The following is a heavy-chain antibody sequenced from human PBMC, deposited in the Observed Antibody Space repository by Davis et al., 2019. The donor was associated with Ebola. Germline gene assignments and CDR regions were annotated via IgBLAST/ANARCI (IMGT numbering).Heavy chain of an antibody. CDR2: ISGSGGST. CDR1: GFTFSSYA. Sequence: GESLKISCAASGFTFSSYAMSWVRQAPGKGLEWVSAISGSGGSTYYADSVKGRFTISRDNSKNTLYLQMNSLRAEDTAVYYCAKDLVPNQYCTNGVCSPFDYWGQGTLVTVSS. J-gene: IGHJ4*02. V-gene: IGHV3-23*01. D-gene: IGHD2-8*01. CDR3: AKDLVPNQYCTNGVCSPFDY.